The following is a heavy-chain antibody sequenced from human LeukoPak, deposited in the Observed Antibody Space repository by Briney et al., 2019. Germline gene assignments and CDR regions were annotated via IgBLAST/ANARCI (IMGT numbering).Heavy chain of an antibody. CDR1: GFTFSSYA. D-gene: IGHD7-27*01. J-gene: IGHJ4*02. Sequence: PGGSLRLSCAASGFTFSSYAMSWVRQAPGKGLEWVSAISGSGVITYYADSVKGRLTISRDNSRNTLYLQMKSLRAEDTAVYFCAKVLTGSQDYWGQGTLVTVSS. CDR3: AKVLTGSQDY. CDR2: ISGSGVIT. V-gene: IGHV3-23*01.